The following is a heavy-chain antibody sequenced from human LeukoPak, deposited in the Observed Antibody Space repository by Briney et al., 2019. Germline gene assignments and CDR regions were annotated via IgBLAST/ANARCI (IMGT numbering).Heavy chain of an antibody. CDR1: GFTFSSFS. V-gene: IGHV3-48*02. J-gene: IGHJ4*02. CDR2: IKSSSSII. Sequence: GGSLRLSCAASGFTFSSFSMNWVRQAPGKGLEWVAYIKSSSSIIYYADSVKGRFTISRDNAKNSLFLQMNSLRDEDTAVYYCARDSTAWLVMYYFDYWGQGTLVTVSS. CDR3: ARDSTAWLVMYYFDY. D-gene: IGHD6-19*01.